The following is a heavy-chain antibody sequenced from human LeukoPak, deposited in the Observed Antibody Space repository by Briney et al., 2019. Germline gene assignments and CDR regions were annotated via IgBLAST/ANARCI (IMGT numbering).Heavy chain of an antibody. D-gene: IGHD3-10*01. Sequence: QTGGSLRLSCAASGFTFSSYGMHWVRQAPGKGLEWVSFIRYDGSDKYYADSVRGRFTISRDNSKNTLYLQMNSLRAEVTAVYYCARAVGSGSYPSYWGQGTLVTVSS. V-gene: IGHV3-30*02. CDR2: IRYDGSDK. CDR3: ARAVGSGSYPSY. J-gene: IGHJ4*02. CDR1: GFTFSSYG.